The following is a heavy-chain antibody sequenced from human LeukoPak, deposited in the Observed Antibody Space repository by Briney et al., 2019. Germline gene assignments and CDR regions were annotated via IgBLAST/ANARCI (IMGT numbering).Heavy chain of an antibody. Sequence: GGSLRLSCAASGFTFSSYAMHWVRQAPGKGLEWVAVISYDGSNKYYADSVKGRFTISRDNSKNTLYLQMNSLRAEDTAVYYCARDGSGYDSYYYYGMDVWGQGTTVTVSS. CDR2: ISYDGSNK. D-gene: IGHD5-12*01. J-gene: IGHJ6*02. V-gene: IGHV3-30-3*01. CDR3: ARDGSGYDSYYYYGMDV. CDR1: GFTFSSYA.